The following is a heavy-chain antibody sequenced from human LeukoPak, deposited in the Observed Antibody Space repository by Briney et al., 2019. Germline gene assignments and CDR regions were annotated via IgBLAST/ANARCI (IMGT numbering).Heavy chain of an antibody. Sequence: GGSLRLSCAASGFTFSDRYMDWVRQAPGKGLEWVGRIRNKANSHTTEYAASVKGRFTVSRDDSKNSLCLQMNSLKTEDTAVYYCARGSYSGYGVDYWGQGTLVTVSS. D-gene: IGHD5-12*01. CDR1: GFTFSDRY. J-gene: IGHJ4*02. CDR3: ARGSYSGYGVDY. CDR2: IRNKANSHTT. V-gene: IGHV3-72*01.